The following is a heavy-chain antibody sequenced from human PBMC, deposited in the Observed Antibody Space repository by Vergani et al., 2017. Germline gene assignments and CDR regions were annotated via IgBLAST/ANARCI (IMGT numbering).Heavy chain of an antibody. Sequence: EVQLVESGGGLVKPGGSLRLSCAASGFTFSSYAMHWVRQAPGKGLEYVSAISSNGGSTYYANSVKGRFTISRDNSKNTLYLQMGSLRAEDMAVYYCARGTPAGYWGQGTLVTVSS. D-gene: IGHD2-15*01. J-gene: IGHJ4*02. CDR3: ARGTPAGY. V-gene: IGHV3-64*01. CDR2: ISSNGGST. CDR1: GFTFSSYA.